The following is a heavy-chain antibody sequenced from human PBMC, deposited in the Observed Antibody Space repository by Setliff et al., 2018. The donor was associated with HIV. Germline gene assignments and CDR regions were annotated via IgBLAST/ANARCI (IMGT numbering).Heavy chain of an antibody. D-gene: IGHD3-10*02. CDR2: IYYSGST. J-gene: IGHJ3*02. V-gene: IGHV4-31*03. Sequence: SETLSLTCTVSGGYYWGWIRQHPGKGLEWIGYIYYSGSTYYNPSLKSRVTISVDTSKNQFSLKLSSVTAADTAVYYCARHGFNMLMGMDVFDIWGQGTMVTVSS. CDR3: ARHGFNMLMGMDVFDI. CDR1: GGYY.